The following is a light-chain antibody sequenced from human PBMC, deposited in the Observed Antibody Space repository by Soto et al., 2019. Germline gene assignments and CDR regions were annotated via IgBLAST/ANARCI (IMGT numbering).Light chain of an antibody. CDR1: TSDVAYYDL. CDR3: CTYAGHVPK. CDR2: EVD. J-gene: IGLJ2*01. V-gene: IGLV2-23*02. Sequence: QSVLTQPASVSGSPGQSITISCAGTTSDVAYYDLVSWYQQHPGRAPKLLIYEVDKRPSGISVRFSGSKSGATASLTISGLQPEDEAVYFCCTYAGHVPKFGGGTKLTVL.